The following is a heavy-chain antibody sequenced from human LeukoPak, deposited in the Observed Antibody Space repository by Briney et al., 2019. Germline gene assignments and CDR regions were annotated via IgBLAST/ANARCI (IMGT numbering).Heavy chain of an antibody. CDR3: ARVDGSWGTDFDY. Sequence: VASVKVSCKSSGYTFTGYYMHWVRQAPGQGLEWMGWINPNSGGTNYAQKFQGRVTMTRDTSISTACMELSRLRSDDTAVYYCARVDGSWGTDFDYWGQGTLVTVSS. D-gene: IGHD6-13*01. CDR1: GYTFTGYY. CDR2: INPNSGGT. V-gene: IGHV1-2*02. J-gene: IGHJ4*02.